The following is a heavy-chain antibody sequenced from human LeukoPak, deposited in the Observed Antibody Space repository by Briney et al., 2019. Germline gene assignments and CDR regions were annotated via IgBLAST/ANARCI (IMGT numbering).Heavy chain of an antibody. Sequence: PSETLSLTCTVSGGSISSYYRSWIRQPAGKGLEWIGRIYTSGSTNYNPSLKSRVTMSVDTSKNQFSLKLSSVTAADTAVYYCARDRTLLWFGELSDHYYYYYGMDVWGQGTTVTVSS. V-gene: IGHV4-4*07. CDR3: ARDRTLLWFGELSDHYYYYYGMDV. D-gene: IGHD3-10*01. CDR2: IYTSGST. J-gene: IGHJ6*02. CDR1: GGSISSYY.